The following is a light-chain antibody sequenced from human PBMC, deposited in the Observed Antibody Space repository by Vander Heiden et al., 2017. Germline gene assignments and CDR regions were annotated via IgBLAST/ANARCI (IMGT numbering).Light chain of an antibody. CDR1: ISDVGSYNL. V-gene: IGLV2-23*02. CDR3: CSDAGSSTLV. J-gene: IGLJ2*01. CDR2: EVR. Sequence: QSALTQPASVSGSPGQSITISCTGTISDVGSYNLVAWYQHKPGNATKLIIYEVRKRPSGVSNRFSGSKSGTTASLTISERQAEDEAEYYGCSDAGSSTLVFGGGTKLTVL.